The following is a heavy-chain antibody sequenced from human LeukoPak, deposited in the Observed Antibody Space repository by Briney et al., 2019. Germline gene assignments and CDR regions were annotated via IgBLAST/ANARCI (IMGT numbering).Heavy chain of an antibody. J-gene: IGHJ3*02. D-gene: IGHD3-3*01. V-gene: IGHV3-NL1*01. Sequence: EGSLRLSCAASGFIFDSFSMHWVRQAPGKGLEWVSLINKGGDRTFYADSVEGRFTISRDNSKNTLYLQMNSLRAEDTAVYYCASHYDFWSGYAFDIWGQGTMVTVSS. CDR2: INKGGDRT. CDR1: GFIFDSFS. CDR3: ASHYDFWSGYAFDI.